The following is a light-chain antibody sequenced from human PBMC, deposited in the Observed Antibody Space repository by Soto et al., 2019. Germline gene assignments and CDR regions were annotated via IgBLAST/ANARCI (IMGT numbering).Light chain of an antibody. CDR3: VSYTSRSTYV. CDR2: EVS. V-gene: IGLV2-14*01. CDR1: SSDVGAYNY. J-gene: IGLJ1*01. Sequence: QSVLTQPASVSGSPGQSITISCTGTSSDVGAYNYVSWFQQHPGKAPKLMIYEVSNRPSGVSSRFSGSKSGNTAFLTISGLQTEDEADYYCVSYTSRSTYVFGSGTKVTVL.